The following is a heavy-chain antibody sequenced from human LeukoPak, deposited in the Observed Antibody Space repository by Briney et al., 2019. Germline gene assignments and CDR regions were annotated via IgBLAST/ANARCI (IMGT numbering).Heavy chain of an antibody. CDR2: IIPIFGTA. D-gene: IGHD2-2*01. CDR1: GGTFSSYA. J-gene: IGHJ5*02. Sequence: SVTVSCTASGGTFSSYAISWVRQAPGQGLEWMGGIIPIFGTANYAQKFQGRVTITADESTSTAYMELSSLRSEDTAVYYCARAGQLLRGNWFDPWGQGTLVTVSS. V-gene: IGHV1-69*13. CDR3: ARAGQLLRGNWFDP.